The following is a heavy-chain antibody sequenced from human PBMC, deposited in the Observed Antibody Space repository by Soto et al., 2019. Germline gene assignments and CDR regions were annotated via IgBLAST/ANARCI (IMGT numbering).Heavy chain of an antibody. Sequence: GGSLRLSCAASGFTFSGYAMSWVRQAPGKGLEWVSAISASGGSTYYADSVKGRFTISRDNAKNTLYLHMNSLRAEDTAVYYCAKYRYGFQRYYGMDVWGQGTTVTVSS. CDR3: AKYRYGFQRYYGMDV. D-gene: IGHD5-18*01. J-gene: IGHJ6*02. CDR1: GFTFSGYA. V-gene: IGHV3-23*01. CDR2: ISASGGST.